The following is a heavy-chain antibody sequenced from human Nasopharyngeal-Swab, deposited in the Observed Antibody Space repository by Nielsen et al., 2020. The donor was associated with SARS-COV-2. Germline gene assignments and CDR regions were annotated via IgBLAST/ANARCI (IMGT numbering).Heavy chain of an antibody. CDR1: GFTFGDYA. CDR2: IRSKAYGGTT. Sequence: GGSLRLSCTASGFTFGDYAMGWFRQAPGKGLEWVGFIRSKAYGGTTEYAASVKGRFTISRDDSKSIAYLQMNSLKTEDTAVYYCTREKPDYYDSSGYYPIPFDSWGQGTLVTVSS. J-gene: IGHJ4*02. V-gene: IGHV3-49*03. CDR3: TREKPDYYDSSGYYPIPFDS. D-gene: IGHD3-22*01.